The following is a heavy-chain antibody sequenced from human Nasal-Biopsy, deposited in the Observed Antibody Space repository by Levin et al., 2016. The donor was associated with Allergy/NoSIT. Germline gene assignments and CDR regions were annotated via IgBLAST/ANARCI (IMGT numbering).Heavy chain of an antibody. D-gene: IGHD3-10*01. CDR1: GFTFSSYW. Sequence: LSLTCAASGFTFSSYWFHWVRQAPGKGLVWVSRIDTDGSRTRYADSVKGRFTISRDNTKNTLYLQMNSLRAEDTAVYYCARTQNYGSGSYYNSAGMDVWGQGTTVTISS. J-gene: IGHJ6*02. CDR2: IDTDGSRT. V-gene: IGHV3-74*01. CDR3: ARTQNYGSGSYYNSAGMDV.